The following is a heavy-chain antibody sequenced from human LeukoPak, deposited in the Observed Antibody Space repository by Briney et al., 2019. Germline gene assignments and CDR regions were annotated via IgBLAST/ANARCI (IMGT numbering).Heavy chain of an antibody. V-gene: IGHV1-8*01. CDR3: ARRRYSSSFYYYYYMDV. CDR2: MNPNSGNT. D-gene: IGHD6-6*01. J-gene: IGHJ6*03. Sequence: GASVKVSFKASGYTFTSYDINWVRQAPGPGREWMGWMNPNSGNTGYAQKFQGRGTMTRNTSISTAYMELSSLRSEDTAVYYCARRRYSSSFYYYYYMDVWGKGTTVTVSS. CDR1: GYTFTSYD.